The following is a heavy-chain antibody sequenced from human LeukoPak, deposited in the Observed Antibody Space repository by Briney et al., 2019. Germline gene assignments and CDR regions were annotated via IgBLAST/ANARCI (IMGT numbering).Heavy chain of an antibody. CDR2: IYYSGST. CDR3: ARGYGDYLDY. CDR1: GGFISSYY. D-gene: IGHD4-17*01. Sequence: SETLSLTCTVSGGFISSYYWSWIRQPPGEGLEWIGYIYYSGSTNYNPSLKSRVTISVDTSKNQFSLKLSSVTAADTAVYYCARGYGDYLDYWGQGTLVTVSS. V-gene: IGHV4-59*01. J-gene: IGHJ4*02.